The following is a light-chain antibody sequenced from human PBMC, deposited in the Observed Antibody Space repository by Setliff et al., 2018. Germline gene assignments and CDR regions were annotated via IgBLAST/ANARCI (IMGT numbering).Light chain of an antibody. V-gene: IGKV1-13*02. CDR1: QGITNG. CDR3: QQFKIYPLT. CDR2: DAS. J-gene: IGKJ4*01. Sequence: AIQLTQSPASLSASVGDSVTISCRASQGITNGLAWYQQKPGKPPRVLIYDASSLEIGVPSRFSGSGSGTDSTLTISSLQPEDFATYYCQQFKIYPLTFGGGTKVDIK.